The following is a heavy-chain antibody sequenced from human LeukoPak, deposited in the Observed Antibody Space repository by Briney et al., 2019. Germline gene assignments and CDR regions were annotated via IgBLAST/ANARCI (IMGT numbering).Heavy chain of an antibody. J-gene: IGHJ6*03. D-gene: IGHD4-23*01. CDR1: GYTFTSYG. CDR2: SSADNSNT. Sequence: ASVKVSCKASGYTFTSYGMSWVRQAPGQGLEWMGWSSADNSNTNYAPQLQGRVTMTTDPSTRTVYIELRSLRSDHTGVYYRARGRDGGNGYYYYYTDAWGKGTTVTVSS. CDR3: ARGRDGGNGYYYYYTDA. V-gene: IGHV1-18*01.